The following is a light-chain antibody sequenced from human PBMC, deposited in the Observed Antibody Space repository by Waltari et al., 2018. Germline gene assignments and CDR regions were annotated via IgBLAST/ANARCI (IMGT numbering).Light chain of an antibody. CDR1: DSYVGAYDF. CDR2: EVS. CDR3: SSYTTSSAPGV. J-gene: IGLJ1*01. V-gene: IGLV2-14*01. Sequence: QSALTQPASVSGSPGQSIPISCPGTDSYVGAYDFGSLYQQHPCKAPHLIIYEVSNRPSGISNRFSASKSGNTASLTISGLQAEDEADYYCSSYTTSSAPGVFGTGTRVTVL.